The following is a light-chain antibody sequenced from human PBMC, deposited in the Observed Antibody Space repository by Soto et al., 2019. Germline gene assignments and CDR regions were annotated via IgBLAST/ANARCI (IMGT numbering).Light chain of an antibody. CDR3: QKLDTFPLT. J-gene: IGKJ5*01. CDR1: QSISTS. V-gene: IGKV1-5*01. Sequence: DIQMTQSPSTLSASVGDRVTITCRASQSISTSLAWYRQKPGKAPKLLIYGASTLQSGVPSRFSGSGSGTEFTLTISSLQPEDFASYYCQKLDTFPLTFGQGTRLEIK. CDR2: GAS.